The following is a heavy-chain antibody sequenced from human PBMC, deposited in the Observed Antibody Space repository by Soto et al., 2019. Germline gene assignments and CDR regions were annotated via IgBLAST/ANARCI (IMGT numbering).Heavy chain of an antibody. CDR1: GGTFSSYA. CDR3: ARSQGSSTSLEIYYYYYYSMEV. V-gene: IGHV1-69*01. D-gene: IGHD2-2*01. J-gene: IGHJ6*02. Sequence: QVQLVQSGAEVKKPGSSVKVSCKASGGTFSSYAISWVRQAPGQGLEWMGGIIPISVTANYAQKFQGRVTITADESTSTAYMQLSSLRSEDTAVYYCARSQGSSTSLEIYYYYYYSMEVWGQGTTVTVSS. CDR2: IIPISVTA.